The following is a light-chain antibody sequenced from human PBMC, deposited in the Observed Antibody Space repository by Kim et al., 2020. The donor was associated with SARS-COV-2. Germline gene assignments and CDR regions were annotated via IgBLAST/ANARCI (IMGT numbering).Light chain of an antibody. CDR3: LQHRTYPIT. J-gene: IGKJ5*01. CDR2: GAS. V-gene: IGKV1-17*01. Sequence: ASVGDIVTMTCRSSQDIGNDLGWYQQNPGSAPKRLIYGASNLQSGVPSRFSGSGSETEFTLTINSLQPEDFATYFCLQHRTYPITFGQGTRLEIK. CDR1: QDIGND.